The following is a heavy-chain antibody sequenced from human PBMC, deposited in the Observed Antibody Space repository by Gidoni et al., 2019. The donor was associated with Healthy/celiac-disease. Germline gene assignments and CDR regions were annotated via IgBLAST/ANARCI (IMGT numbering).Heavy chain of an antibody. CDR3: ARTIVVVVAATEYYFDY. V-gene: IGHV1-18*01. CDR1: GYTFTSYG. CDR2: ISAYNGNT. J-gene: IGHJ4*02. D-gene: IGHD2-15*01. Sequence: QVQLVQSGAEVKKPGASVKVSCKASGYTFTSYGISWVRQAPGQGLEWMGWISAYNGNTNYAQKLQGKVTMTTDTSTSTAYMELRSLRSDDTAVYYCARTIVVVVAATEYYFDYWGQGTLVTVSS.